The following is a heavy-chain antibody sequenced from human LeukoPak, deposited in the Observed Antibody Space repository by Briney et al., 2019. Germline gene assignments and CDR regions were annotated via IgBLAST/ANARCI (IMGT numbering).Heavy chain of an antibody. J-gene: IGHJ3*02. D-gene: IGHD3-22*01. CDR3: ARGGGYFLIDAFDI. CDR2: MYYNRST. V-gene: IGHV4-59*01. CDR1: GGSISSYY. Sequence: PSETLSLTCTVSGGSISSYYWSWIRQPPGKGLEWIGYMYYNRSTNYNPSLKSRVTISVDTSKNQFSLKLSSVTAADTAVYYCARGGGYFLIDAFDIWGLGTRVAVSS.